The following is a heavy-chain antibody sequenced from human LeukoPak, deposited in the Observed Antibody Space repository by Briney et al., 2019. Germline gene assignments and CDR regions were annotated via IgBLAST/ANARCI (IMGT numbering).Heavy chain of an antibody. J-gene: IGHJ4*02. CDR2: IYYSGST. D-gene: IGHD3-10*01. CDR1: GNSFGNYY. CDR3: ATTYGSGSNDY. V-gene: IGHV4-4*07. Sequence: ASETLSLTCTVSGNSFGNYYWSWIRQPAGKGLEWIGSIYYSGSTYYNPSLKSRVTISVDTSKNQFSLKLSSVTAADTAVYYCATTYGSGSNDYWDQGTLVTVSS.